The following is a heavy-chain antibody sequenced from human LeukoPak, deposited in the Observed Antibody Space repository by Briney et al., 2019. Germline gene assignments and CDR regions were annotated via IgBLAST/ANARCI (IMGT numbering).Heavy chain of an antibody. CDR1: GYNFPSYW. Sequence: GESPKISCKTSGYNFPSYWIGWVRQTPGKGLQWVGLIYPRDTKTTYSPSFQGNVTLSVYKSIGAAYLEWRSLQASDTAIYYCARVVCSDTACYRLDSWGQGTLVTVSS. V-gene: IGHV5-51*01. J-gene: IGHJ4*02. CDR3: ARVVCSDTACYRLDS. CDR2: IYPRDTKT. D-gene: IGHD2-2*01.